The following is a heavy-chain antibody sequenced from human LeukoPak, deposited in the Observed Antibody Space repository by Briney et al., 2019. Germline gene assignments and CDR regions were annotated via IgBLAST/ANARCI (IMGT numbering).Heavy chain of an antibody. J-gene: IGHJ4*02. Sequence: GGSLRLSCAASGFTFSSYAMSWVRQAPGKGLEWVSAISGSGGSTYYANSVKGRFTISRDNSKNTLYLQRNSLRAEDTAVYYCAKVQYCSSTSCYEAFDYWGQGTLVTVSS. CDR3: AKVQYCSSTSCYEAFDY. CDR2: ISGSGGST. CDR1: GFTFSSYA. D-gene: IGHD2-2*01. V-gene: IGHV3-23*01.